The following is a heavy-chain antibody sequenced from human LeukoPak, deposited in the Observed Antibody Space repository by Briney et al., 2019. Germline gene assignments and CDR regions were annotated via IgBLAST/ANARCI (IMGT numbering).Heavy chain of an antibody. Sequence: SQTVSLTCAVSGGSISSGGYSWTWIRQPPGRGLEWIGYIYHSGSTYYNPSLKSRVTISVDRSKNQFSLKLSSVTAADTAVYYCARGLGYCSSTSCGPFDPWGQGTLVTVSS. D-gene: IGHD2-2*01. V-gene: IGHV4-30-2*01. J-gene: IGHJ5*02. CDR2: IYHSGST. CDR1: GGSISSGGYS. CDR3: ARGLGYCSSTSCGPFDP.